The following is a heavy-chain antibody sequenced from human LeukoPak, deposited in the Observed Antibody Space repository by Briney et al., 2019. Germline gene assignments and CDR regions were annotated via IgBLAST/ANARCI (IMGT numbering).Heavy chain of an antibody. CDR2: IKKDGSDK. J-gene: IGHJ4*02. Sequence: GGSLRLSCAASGFSFSSSWMSWVRQAPGKGLEWVANIKKDGSDKYYVDSVKGRFTISRDNAKNSLYLQMNSLRSEDTAVYYCGGSAGYWGQGTLVTVSS. CDR1: GFSFSSSW. CDR3: GGSAGY. V-gene: IGHV3-7*01. D-gene: IGHD3-16*01.